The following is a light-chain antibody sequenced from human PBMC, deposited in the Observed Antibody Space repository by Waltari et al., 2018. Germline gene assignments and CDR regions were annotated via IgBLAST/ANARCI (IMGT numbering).Light chain of an antibody. CDR1: SSNPARTY. CDR3: AAWDDSLRSPI. CDR2: RNN. Sequence: QSVLAQPPSASGTPGQRVTIPCAGTSSNPARTYVYWYQQFPGTAPKVPIYRNNERPSGVPDRFSGSKSGTSASLAISGLRSEDEADYYCAAWDDSLRSPIFGGGTKLTVL. J-gene: IGLJ2*01. V-gene: IGLV1-47*01.